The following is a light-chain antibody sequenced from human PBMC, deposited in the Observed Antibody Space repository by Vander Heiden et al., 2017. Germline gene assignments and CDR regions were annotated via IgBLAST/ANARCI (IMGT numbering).Light chain of an antibody. CDR2: YAS. Sequence: EIVLTQSPATLSLSPGERATLSCRASQCVSSYLAWYQQKPGQAPRLLIYYASNRAAGIPARFSGSESETAFSQTVSSMGPKDFAIYYCQQHSNWEITFGQGTQLEIK. V-gene: IGKV3-11*01. J-gene: IGKJ5*01. CDR3: QQHSNWEIT. CDR1: QCVSSY.